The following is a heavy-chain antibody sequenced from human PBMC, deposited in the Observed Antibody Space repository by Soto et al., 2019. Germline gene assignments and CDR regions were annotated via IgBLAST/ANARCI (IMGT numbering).Heavy chain of an antibody. CDR2: IIPIFGTA. CDR1: GGTFSSYA. CDR3: ARSMQQLVPSWLHP. J-gene: IGHJ5*02. Sequence: SVKVSCKASGGTFSSYAISWVRQAPGQGLEWMGGIIPIFGTANYAQKFQGRVTITADESTSTAYMELSSLRSEDTAVYYCARSMQQLVPSWLHPWGEGTMATVYS. D-gene: IGHD6-13*01. V-gene: IGHV1-69*13.